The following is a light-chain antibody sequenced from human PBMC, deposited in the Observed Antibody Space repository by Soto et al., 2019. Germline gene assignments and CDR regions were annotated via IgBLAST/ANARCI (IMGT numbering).Light chain of an antibody. CDR3: HQHAYSTLT. CDR1: QSVGNNF. CDR2: NAF. V-gene: IGKV3D-20*02. Sequence: EIVLTQSPGTLSLSPGERATLSCRASQSVGNNFLSWYQQRPGQAPRLLIYNAFNRAAGISDRFSGSGSGTDFTLTISMLEPEDFAVYYCHQHAYSTLTFGQGTRLDIK. J-gene: IGKJ5*01.